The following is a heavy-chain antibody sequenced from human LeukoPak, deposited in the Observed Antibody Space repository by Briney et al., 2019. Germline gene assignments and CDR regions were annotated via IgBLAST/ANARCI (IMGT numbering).Heavy chain of an antibody. V-gene: IGHV4-4*02. CDR2: IYHSGST. D-gene: IGHD6-6*01. Sequence: SGTLSLTCAVSGGSISSSNWWSWVRQPPGKGLEGIGEIYHSGSTNYNPSLKSRVTISVDKSKNQFSLKLSSVTAADTAVYYCARDYSSSSGWFDPWGQGTLVTVSS. CDR1: GGSISSSNW. CDR3: ARDYSSSSGWFDP. J-gene: IGHJ5*02.